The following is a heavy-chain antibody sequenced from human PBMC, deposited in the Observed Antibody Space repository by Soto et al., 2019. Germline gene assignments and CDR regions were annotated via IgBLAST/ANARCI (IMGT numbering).Heavy chain of an antibody. Sequence: QVQLQESGPGLVKPSETLSLTCSVSGGSINNYYCSWIRQPPGKGLEWIGYIYYSGSPNYNPSLTSRVTIAVHTSKNQFSLNLSSVTAADTAVYYCARAGAATLSDYWGQGTLVTVSS. D-gene: IGHD2-15*01. J-gene: IGHJ4*02. CDR3: ARAGAATLSDY. CDR2: IYYSGSP. V-gene: IGHV4-59*01. CDR1: GGSINNYY.